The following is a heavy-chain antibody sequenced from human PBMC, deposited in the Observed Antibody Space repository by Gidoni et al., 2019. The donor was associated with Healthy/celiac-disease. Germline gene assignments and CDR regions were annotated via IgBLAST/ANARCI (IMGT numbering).Heavy chain of an antibody. J-gene: IGHJ6*03. CDR1: GFTFSSYG. CDR2: ISYDGRNK. CDR3: ARSWPGYYDFWSGYYSQHYYMDV. Sequence: QVQLVESGGGVALPGRALRLSCAASGFTFSSYGMHWVRQALGKGLEWVAVISYDGRNKYYADSVKGRFTISRDNSKNTLYLQMNSLRAEDTAVYYCARSWPGYYDFWSGYYSQHYYMDVWGKGTTVTVSS. D-gene: IGHD3-3*01. V-gene: IGHV3-33*01.